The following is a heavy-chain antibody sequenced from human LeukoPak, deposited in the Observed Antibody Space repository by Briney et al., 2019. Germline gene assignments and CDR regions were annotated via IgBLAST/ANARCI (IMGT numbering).Heavy chain of an antibody. CDR2: IYYSGST. Sequence: SETLSLTCTVSGGSISSSSYYWGWIRQPPGKGLEWIGSIYYSGSTYYNPSLKSRVTISVDTSKNQFSLKLSSVTAADTAVYYCASSRYQLLPIRFDYWGQGTLVTVSS. D-gene: IGHD2-2*01. J-gene: IGHJ4*02. V-gene: IGHV4-39*01. CDR3: ASSRYQLLPIRFDY. CDR1: GGSISSSSYY.